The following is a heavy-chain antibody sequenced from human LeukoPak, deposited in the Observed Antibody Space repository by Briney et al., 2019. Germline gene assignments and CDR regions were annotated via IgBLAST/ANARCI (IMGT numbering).Heavy chain of an antibody. CDR1: GFTFSSYE. D-gene: IGHD3-22*01. CDR3: VREGYYDSSGYLGVFDY. J-gene: IGHJ4*02. CDR2: ISDSGSTK. Sequence: GGSLRLSCAASGFTFSSYEMNWVRQAPGKGLEWVSYISDSGSTKYYADSVKGRFTISRDNAKNSVYLQMKSLRAEDTAVYYCVREGYYDSSGYLGVFDYWGQGTLVTVSS. V-gene: IGHV3-48*03.